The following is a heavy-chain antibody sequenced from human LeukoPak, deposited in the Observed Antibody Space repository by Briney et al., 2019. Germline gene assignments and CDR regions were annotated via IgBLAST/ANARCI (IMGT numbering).Heavy chain of an antibody. CDR2: IYYSGST. J-gene: IGHJ5*02. Sequence: SETLSLTCTVSGGSISSYYGSWIRQPPGKGLEWIGYIYYSGSTNYNPSLKSRVTISVDTSKNQFSLKLSSVTAADTAVYYCARHLPIYGDYDFDPWGQGTLVTVSS. V-gene: IGHV4-59*08. CDR1: GGSISSYY. CDR3: ARHLPIYGDYDFDP. D-gene: IGHD4-17*01.